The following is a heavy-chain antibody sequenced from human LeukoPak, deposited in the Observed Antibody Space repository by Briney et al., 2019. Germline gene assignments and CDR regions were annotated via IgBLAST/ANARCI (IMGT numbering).Heavy chain of an antibody. CDR1: GFTFSSYA. D-gene: IGHD5-24*01. CDR3: ARDVEMATTYYYYGMDV. CDR2: ISYDGSNK. Sequence: GRSLRLSCAASGFTFSSYAMHWVRQAPGKGLEWVAVISYDGSNKYHADSVKGRFTISRDNSKNTLYLQMNSLRAEDTAVYYCARDVEMATTYYYYGMDVWGQGTTVTVSS. J-gene: IGHJ6*02. V-gene: IGHV3-30-3*01.